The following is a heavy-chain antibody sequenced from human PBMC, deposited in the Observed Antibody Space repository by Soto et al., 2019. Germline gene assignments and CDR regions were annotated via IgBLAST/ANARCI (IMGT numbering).Heavy chain of an antibody. CDR2: IYYGGST. CDR1: GDSISTDY. D-gene: IGHD7-27*01. Sequence: QVHLQESGPGLVKPSETLSLTCTVSGDSISTDYWSWIRQSPGKGLEWIGFIYYGGSTNYNPSLHRRVTISVDTPKIPSSLTLSSVTAADTSVYYCAKNWNWGSLVHWGQGTLVTVS. V-gene: IGHV4-59*08. J-gene: IGHJ4*02. CDR3: AKNWNWGSLVH.